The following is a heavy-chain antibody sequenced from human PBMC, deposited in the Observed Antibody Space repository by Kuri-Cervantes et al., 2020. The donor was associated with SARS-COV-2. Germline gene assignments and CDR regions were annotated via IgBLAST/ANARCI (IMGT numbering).Heavy chain of an antibody. Sequence: GESLKISCAASGFTFSSYAMHWVRQAPGKGLEWVAVISYDGSNKYYADSVKGRFTISRDNSKNTLYMQMNSLRAEDTAVYYCAKEEFIAAYFDYWGQGTLVTVSS. CDR3: AKEEFIAAYFDY. CDR1: GFTFSSYA. D-gene: IGHD6-13*01. V-gene: IGHV3-30-3*01. J-gene: IGHJ4*02. CDR2: ISYDGSNK.